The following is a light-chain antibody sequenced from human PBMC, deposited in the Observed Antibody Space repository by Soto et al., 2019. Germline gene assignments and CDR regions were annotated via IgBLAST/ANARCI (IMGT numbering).Light chain of an antibody. J-gene: IGKJ3*01. Sequence: DMEMTQSPSSLSASVGDRVTITCRARQSIGNFLHWYQQQPGKAPRLLIYATSSLQSGVPSRFSGSGSGTDFTLTISSLQPEDFATYYCQQSYGNPGFAPGTKVDIK. V-gene: IGKV1-39*01. CDR3: QQSYGNPG. CDR2: ATS. CDR1: QSIGNF.